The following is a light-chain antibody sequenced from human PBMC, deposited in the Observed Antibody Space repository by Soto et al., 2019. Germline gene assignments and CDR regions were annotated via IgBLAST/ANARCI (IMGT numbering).Light chain of an antibody. CDR2: YDD. V-gene: IGLV1-36*01. CDR1: SYNIGNNA. CDR3: AAWDDSLNGYV. Sequence: QSALTQPPSVSEAPRQRVTISCSGSSYNIGNNAVNWYQQLPGKAPKLLIYYDDLLPSGVSDRFSGSKSGTSASLAISGLQSEDEADYYCAAWDDSLNGYVFGTGTKVTVL. J-gene: IGLJ1*01.